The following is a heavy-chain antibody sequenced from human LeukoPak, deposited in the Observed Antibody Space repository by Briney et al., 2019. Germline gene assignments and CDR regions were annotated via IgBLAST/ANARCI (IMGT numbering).Heavy chain of an antibody. D-gene: IGHD3-22*01. V-gene: IGHV3-33*01. CDR1: GFTFSSYG. CDR2: IWYDGSNK. J-gene: IGHJ5*02. CDR3: ARDYYDSSGYPNWFDP. Sequence: GGPLRLSCAASGFTFSSYGMHWVRQAPGKGLEWVAVIWYDGSNKYYADSVKGRFTISRDNSKNTLYLQMNSLRAEDTAVYYCARDYYDSSGYPNWFDPWGQGTLVTVSS.